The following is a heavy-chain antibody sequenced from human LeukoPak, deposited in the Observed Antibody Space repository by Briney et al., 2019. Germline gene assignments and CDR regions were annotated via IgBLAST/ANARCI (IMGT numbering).Heavy chain of an antibody. V-gene: IGHV3-23*01. J-gene: IGHJ4*02. CDR2: ISAGAGTT. CDR1: GFTFSNAW. CDR3: AKDRGY. Sequence: GGSLRLSCVASGFTFSNAWMNWVRQAPGKGLEWVSAISAGAGTTYHADSVKGRFTISRDNSKNTLYLQMNSLRAEDTAVYYCAKDRGYWGQGTLVTVSS.